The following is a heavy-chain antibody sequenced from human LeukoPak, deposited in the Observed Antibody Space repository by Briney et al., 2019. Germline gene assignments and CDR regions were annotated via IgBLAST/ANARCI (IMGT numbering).Heavy chain of an antibody. J-gene: IGHJ6*03. D-gene: IGHD3-3*01. V-gene: IGHV3-7*01. CDR1: GFTFSSYW. CDR2: IKQDGSEK. Sequence: GGSLRLSWAASGFTFSSYWMSWVRQAPGKGLGWVANIKQDGSEKYYVDSVKGRFTISRDNAKNSLYLQMNSLRAEDTAVYYCARDQTTYYDFWSGFPPGDYYYYMDVWGKGTTVTVS. CDR3: ARDQTTYYDFWSGFPPGDYYYYMDV.